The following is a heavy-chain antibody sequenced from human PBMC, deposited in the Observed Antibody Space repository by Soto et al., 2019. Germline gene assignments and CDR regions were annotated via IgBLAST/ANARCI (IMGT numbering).Heavy chain of an antibody. D-gene: IGHD2-8*01. J-gene: IGHJ6*02. CDR1: GYTFTRYG. V-gene: IGHV1-18*01. Sequence: QGQLVQSGAEVKKPGASVKVSCKASGYTFTRYGISWVRQAPGQGLGWMGWISGYNGDTKYAQKFQGRVTMTIDTSTTTAFMELRSLTSDDTAVYYCAKNGQPPYYYYGLDVWGQGTTVTVSS. CDR3: AKNGQPPYYYYGLDV. CDR2: ISGYNGDT.